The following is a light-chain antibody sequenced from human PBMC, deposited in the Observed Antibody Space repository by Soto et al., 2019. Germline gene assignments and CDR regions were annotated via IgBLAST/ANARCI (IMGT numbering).Light chain of an antibody. Sequence: DIQMSQSPSSLSASVGDRVTITCQASQNINNYLNWYQQKPGRAPKLLIYDASNLEAGVPSRFRGSGSVTDFTLTISRLQPEDIATYYCQQYENLPTFGQGTRLEIK. CDR2: DAS. V-gene: IGKV1-33*01. CDR1: QNINNY. CDR3: QQYENLPT. J-gene: IGKJ5*01.